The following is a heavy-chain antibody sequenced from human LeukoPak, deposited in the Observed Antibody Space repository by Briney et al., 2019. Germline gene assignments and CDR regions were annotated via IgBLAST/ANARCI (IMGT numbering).Heavy chain of an antibody. J-gene: IGHJ4*02. CDR2: IYPGDSDT. CDR3: ARLHLTASLAAVYFDY. CDR1: GYSFTNYW. Sequence: GESLKISCKGSGYSFTNYWIGWVRQMPGKGLECMGIIYPGDSDTRYSPSFQGQVTISADKSINTASLQWSSLKASDTAMYYCARLHLTASLAAVYFDYWGQGTLVTVSS. D-gene: IGHD2-21*02. V-gene: IGHV5-51*01.